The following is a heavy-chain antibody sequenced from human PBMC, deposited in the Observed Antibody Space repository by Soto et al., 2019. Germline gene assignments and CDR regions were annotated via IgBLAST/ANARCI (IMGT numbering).Heavy chain of an antibody. CDR1: GGSISTYY. Sequence: QVQLQESGPGLVKPSETLSLTCTVSGGSISTYYWSWIRQPPGKGLEWIGYIYYSGSTNYNPSLNSRVTLSLDTSKNQFSLRLSSVTAADTAVYYCARETYSSGWYYWFDPWGQGTLVTVSS. CDR3: ARETYSSGWYYWFDP. V-gene: IGHV4-59*01. J-gene: IGHJ5*02. D-gene: IGHD6-19*01. CDR2: IYYSGST.